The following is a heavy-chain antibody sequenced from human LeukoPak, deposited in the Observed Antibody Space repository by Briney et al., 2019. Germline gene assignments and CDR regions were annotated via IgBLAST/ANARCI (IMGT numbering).Heavy chain of an antibody. CDR3: ARSPSSGGSLDHYYFDY. CDR1: GGSISSGGYS. CDR2: IYHSGST. J-gene: IGHJ4*02. Sequence: SETLSLTCAVSGGSISSGGYSWSWIRQPPGKGLEWIGYIYHSGSTYYNPSLKSRVTISVDRSKNQFSLKLSSVTAADTAVYYCARSPSSGGSLDHYYFDYWGQGTLVTVSS. V-gene: IGHV4-30-2*01. D-gene: IGHD2-15*01.